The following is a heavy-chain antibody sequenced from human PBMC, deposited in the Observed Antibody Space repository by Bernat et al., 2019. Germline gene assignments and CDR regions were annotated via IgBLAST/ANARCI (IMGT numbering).Heavy chain of an antibody. CDR2: IKQDGSDI. CDR3: ARPARTNADQFFDY. V-gene: IGHV3-7*04. Sequence: EVQLVESGGGLVQPGGSLRLSCTVSGFSFSSYWMNWVRQAPGQGLEWVVAIKQDGSDIKYVDSVKGRFTISRDNAKNLLYLQMNNLRDEDTAVYYCARPARTNADQFFDYWGQGALVTVSS. J-gene: IGHJ4*02. D-gene: IGHD2-2*01. CDR1: GFSFSSYW.